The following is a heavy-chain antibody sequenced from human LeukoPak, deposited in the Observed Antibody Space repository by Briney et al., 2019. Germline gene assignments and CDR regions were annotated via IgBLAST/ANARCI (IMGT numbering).Heavy chain of an antibody. J-gene: IGHJ4*02. CDR3: AKEQGRGWYGNMDYFNY. D-gene: IGHD6-19*01. CDR1: GFTFSKYA. Sequence: GGSLRLSFAASGFTFSKYAMNWVRQAPGKGLEWVAVISYDGSNKYHADSVKGRFTIPRDNSQNTLYLQMSSLRAEDTAVYYCAKEQGRGWYGNMDYFNYWGQGTLVTVSS. V-gene: IGHV3-30*18. CDR2: ISYDGSNK.